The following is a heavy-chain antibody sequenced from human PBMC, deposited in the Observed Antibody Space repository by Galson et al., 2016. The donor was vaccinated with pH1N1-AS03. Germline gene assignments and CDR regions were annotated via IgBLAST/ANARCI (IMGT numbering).Heavy chain of an antibody. CDR2: IAGGGVAT. CDR3: AKLSLGYCAY. J-gene: IGHJ4*02. V-gene: IGHV3-23*01. Sequence: SLRLSCAASGFTFSSYAMSWVRQAPGKGLERVSAIAGGGVATYYADSVKGRFTISRDNSKNTLYLRINSLRAEDTAIYYCAKLSLGYCAYWGQGTLVTVSS. D-gene: IGHD2-15*01. CDR1: GFTFSSYA.